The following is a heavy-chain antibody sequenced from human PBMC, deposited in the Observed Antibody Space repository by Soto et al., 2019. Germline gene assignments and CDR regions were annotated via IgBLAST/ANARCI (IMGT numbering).Heavy chain of an antibody. Sequence: PGGSLRLSCAASGFTFSSYGMHWVRQAPGKGLEWVADITYDGSNKYYADSVKGRSTISRDNAKNSLYLQMNSLRAEDTAVYYCALLAGPFDYWGQGTLVTVSS. D-gene: IGHD2-15*01. CDR3: ALLAGPFDY. V-gene: IGHV3-30*03. J-gene: IGHJ4*02. CDR1: GFTFSSYG. CDR2: ITYDGSNK.